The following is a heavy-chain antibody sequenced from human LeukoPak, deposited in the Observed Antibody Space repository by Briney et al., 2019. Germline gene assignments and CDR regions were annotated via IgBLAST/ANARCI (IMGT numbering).Heavy chain of an antibody. CDR2: ISYDGSNK. CDR3: ATDHGFHYGAYFDY. Sequence: GRSLRLSCAASGFTFSSYGMHWIRQTPGKALHWVAVISYDGSNKYSADSAKGRLTISRDNSKHTLYLQMNSLRPEDMAVYYCATDHGFHYGAYFDYWGQGTLVTVSS. V-gene: IGHV3-33*05. J-gene: IGHJ4*02. CDR1: GFTFSSYG. D-gene: IGHD4-17*01.